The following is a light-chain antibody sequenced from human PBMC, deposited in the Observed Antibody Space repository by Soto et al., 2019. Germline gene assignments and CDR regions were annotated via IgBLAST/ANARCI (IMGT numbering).Light chain of an antibody. CDR1: QSVDSNY. CDR2: GAS. CDR3: QQYGSSRNT. J-gene: IGKJ4*01. V-gene: IGKV3-20*01. Sequence: EIVLTQSPGTLSLSPGEGATLSCRASQSVDSNYLAWYQKKPGQAPRLLIYGASSRATGIPDMFSGSGSGTDFTLTISRLEPEDFAVYYCQQYGSSRNTFGGGTKVEIK.